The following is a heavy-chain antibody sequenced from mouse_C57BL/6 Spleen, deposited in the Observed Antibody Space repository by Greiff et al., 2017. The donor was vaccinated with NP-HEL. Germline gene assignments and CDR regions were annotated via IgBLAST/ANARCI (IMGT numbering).Heavy chain of an antibody. CDR3: AGGYYDYDGGYFDY. D-gene: IGHD2-4*01. CDR1: GYTFPSSW. V-gene: IGHV1-64*01. Sequence: QVQLKPPGAELVKPGASVKLSCKASGYTFPSSWMHWLQQRPVPGLEWIGMIHPNSGSPNYNEKFKSKATLTVDKSSSTAYMQLSSLTSEDSAVYYCAGGYYDYDGGYFDYWGQGTTLTVSS. J-gene: IGHJ2*01. CDR2: IHPNSGSP.